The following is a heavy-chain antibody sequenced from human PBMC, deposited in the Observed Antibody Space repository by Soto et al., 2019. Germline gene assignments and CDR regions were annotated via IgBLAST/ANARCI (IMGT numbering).Heavy chain of an antibody. CDR3: ARFGNDYYDSSGYYFGV. Sequence: PGESLKISCKGSGYSFTSYWIGWARQMPGKGLEWMGIIYPLDSETRYSPSFQGQVTISADTSISTAYLQWSSLKASDTAMYYCARFGNDYYDSSGYYFGVWGQGTTVTVSS. CDR2: IYPLDSET. J-gene: IGHJ6*02. V-gene: IGHV5-51*01. D-gene: IGHD3-22*01. CDR1: GYSFTSYW.